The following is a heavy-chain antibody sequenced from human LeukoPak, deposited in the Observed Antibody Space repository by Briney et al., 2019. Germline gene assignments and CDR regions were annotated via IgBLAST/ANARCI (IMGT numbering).Heavy chain of an antibody. CDR2: ISSNGGST. J-gene: IGHJ2*01. V-gene: IGHV3-64D*09. Sequence: GRSLSLSCSASGFPFSSYAMHWVRQAPGKGLEYVTVISSNGGSTYYADSVKGRFTISRDNSKNTLYLQMSSLRAEDTAVYYCVKGHPRWYFDLWGRGTLVTVSS. CDR3: VKGHPRWYFDL. CDR1: GFPFSSYA.